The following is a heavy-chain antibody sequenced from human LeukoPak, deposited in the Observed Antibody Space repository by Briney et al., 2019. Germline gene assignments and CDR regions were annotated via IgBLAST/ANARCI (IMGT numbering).Heavy chain of an antibody. CDR3: ARGSYGSRGKAYFDP. J-gene: IGHJ5*02. Sequence: SETLSLTCTVSSGSINCQYWSWIRQPAGKGLEWIGRIYSSGSTDYSPSLRSRVTMSVDMSNNQFSLKLSSVTAADTAVYYCARGSYGSRGKAYFDPWGQGTLVTVSS. CDR1: SGSINCQY. D-gene: IGHD3-10*01. V-gene: IGHV4-4*07. CDR2: IYSSGST.